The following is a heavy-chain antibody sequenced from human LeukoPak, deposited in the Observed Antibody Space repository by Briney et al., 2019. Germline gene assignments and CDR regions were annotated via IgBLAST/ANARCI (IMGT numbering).Heavy chain of an antibody. V-gene: IGHV3-21*01. D-gene: IGHD3-22*01. CDR3: ARALTIYDSSGYYYSY. CDR1: GFTFSSYS. J-gene: IGHJ4*02. Sequence: GGSLRLSCAASGFTFSSYSMNWVRQAPGKGLEWVPSISSSSSYIYYADSVKGRFTISRDNAKNSLYLQMNSLRAEDTAVYYCARALTIYDSSGYYYSYWGQGTLVTVSS. CDR2: ISSSSSYI.